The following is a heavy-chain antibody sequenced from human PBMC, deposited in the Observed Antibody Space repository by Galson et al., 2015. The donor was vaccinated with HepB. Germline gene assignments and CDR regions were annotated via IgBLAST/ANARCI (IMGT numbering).Heavy chain of an antibody. D-gene: IGHD3-10*01. Sequence: SLRLSCAASGFTYFNTYSMNWVHRAPGKGLEWVSSISSSGSYIHYADSVKGRFSISRDNAKNSVYLQMNGLRAEDTAVYYCARVSGSGNFYFHYTMDVWGQGTTVAVSS. V-gene: IGHV3-21*01. CDR3: ARVSGSGNFYFHYTMDV. J-gene: IGHJ6*02. CDR1: GFTYFNTYS. CDR2: ISSSGSYI.